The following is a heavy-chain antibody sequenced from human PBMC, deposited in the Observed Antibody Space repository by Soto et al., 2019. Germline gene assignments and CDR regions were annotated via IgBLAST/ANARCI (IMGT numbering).Heavy chain of an antibody. V-gene: IGHV1-8*01. Sequence: ASVKVSCKASGYTFTSYDINWVRQATGQGLEWMGWINPNSGNTGYAQKFQGRVTMTRNTSISTAYMEPSSLRSEDTAVYYCARGVLGQQMVYYYYYYMDVWGKGTTVTVSS. CDR2: INPNSGNT. CDR1: GYTFTSYD. J-gene: IGHJ6*03. D-gene: IGHD6-13*01. CDR3: ARGVLGQQMVYYYYYYMDV.